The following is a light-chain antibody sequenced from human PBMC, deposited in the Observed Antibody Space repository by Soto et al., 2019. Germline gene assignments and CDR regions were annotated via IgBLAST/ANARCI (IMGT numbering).Light chain of an antibody. J-gene: IGLJ3*02. CDR2: VNSDGSH. Sequence: QTVVTRSPSASASLGASVKLTCTLSSGHSTYAIAWHQQQPEKGPRYLMKVNSDGSHSKGDGIPDRFSGSSSGAERYLSISSLQSEDEADYYCQTWGTGTCVFGGGTKVTVL. V-gene: IGLV4-69*01. CDR1: SGHSTYA. CDR3: QTWGTGTCV.